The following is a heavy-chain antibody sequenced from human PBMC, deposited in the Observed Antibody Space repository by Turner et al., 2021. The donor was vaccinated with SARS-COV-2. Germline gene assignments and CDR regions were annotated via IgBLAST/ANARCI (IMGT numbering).Heavy chain of an antibody. V-gene: IGHV1-2*02. D-gene: IGHD2-8*01. J-gene: IGHJ6*02. CDR3: AREDIVLMMYSSDGMDV. CDR2: INPHSGGT. Sequence: QVQLVQSGAEVKTPGASVTVSCKASGYTFTDYYMHWVRPAPGQGLEWMGWINPHSGGTNYAQKFQGRVTMTRDTSITTAYMELSSLRSDDTAVYYCAREDIVLMMYSSDGMDVWGQGTTVTVSS. CDR1: GYTFTDYY.